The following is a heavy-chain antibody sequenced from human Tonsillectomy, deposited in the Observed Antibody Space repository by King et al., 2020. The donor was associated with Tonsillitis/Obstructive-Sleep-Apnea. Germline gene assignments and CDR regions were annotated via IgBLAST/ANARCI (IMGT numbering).Heavy chain of an antibody. D-gene: IGHD5-12*01. V-gene: IGHV1-69*10. Sequence: VQLVESGAEVKKPGSSVKVSCKASGGSLSSYALTWVRQAPGQGLEWMGGIIPTLGIANYAQNFQGRVTIIADRSTSTAYMELTSLRSDDTAVYYCARSRDYDSHYYYYGMDGWGQGTTVTVSS. CDR3: ARSRDYDSHYYYYGMDG. CDR2: IIPTLGIA. CDR1: GGSLSSYA. J-gene: IGHJ6*02.